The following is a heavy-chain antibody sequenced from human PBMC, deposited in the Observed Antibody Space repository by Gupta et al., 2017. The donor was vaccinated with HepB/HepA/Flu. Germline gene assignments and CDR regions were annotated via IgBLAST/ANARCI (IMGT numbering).Heavy chain of an antibody. V-gene: IGHV1-18*01. CDR1: GYTFTSYG. Sequence: QVQLVQSGAEVKKPGASVKVSCKASGYTFTSYGISWVRQAPGQGLEWMGWISAYNGNTNDAQKRQGRVTMTTDTSTSTAYMELRSLRSYDTAVYYCARDFRYYYDSSGYPTRDYWGQGTLVTVSS. CDR2: ISAYNGNT. CDR3: ARDFRYYYDSSGYPTRDY. J-gene: IGHJ4*02. D-gene: IGHD3-22*01.